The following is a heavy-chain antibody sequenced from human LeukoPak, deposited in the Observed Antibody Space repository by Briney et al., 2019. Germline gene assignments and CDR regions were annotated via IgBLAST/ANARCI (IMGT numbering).Heavy chain of an antibody. D-gene: IGHD2/OR15-2a*01. CDR3: ARVEPTTFTSFDH. CDR2: IYHSGIT. J-gene: IGHJ4*02. Sequence: SETLSLTCAVSGGSINSDGYSWGWIRQPPGKGLEWIGYIYHSGITYYNPSLKSRVTISVDRSENHFSLKLSSVTAADTAVYYCARVEPTTFTSFDHWGQGALVVVS. CDR1: GGSINSDGYS. V-gene: IGHV4-30-2*01.